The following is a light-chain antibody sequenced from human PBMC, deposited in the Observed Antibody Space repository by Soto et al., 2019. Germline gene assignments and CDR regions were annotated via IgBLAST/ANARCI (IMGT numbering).Light chain of an antibody. J-gene: IGLJ2*01. CDR3: SSYASNGDVL. CDR2: DVS. V-gene: IGLV2-14*03. CDR1: SSDVGTYEY. Sequence: QSALTQPASVSGSPGQSITISCTGTSSDVGTYEYVSWYQHHPGKAPKLMIYDVSNRPSGVSDRFSGSKSGNTASLTISGLQAEDEADYYCSSYASNGDVLFGGETKVAVL.